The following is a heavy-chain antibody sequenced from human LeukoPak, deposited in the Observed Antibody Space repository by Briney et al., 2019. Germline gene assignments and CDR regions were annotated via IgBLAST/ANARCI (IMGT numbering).Heavy chain of an antibody. V-gene: IGHV1-69*13. Sequence: ASVKVSCKASGGTFSSYAISWVRQAPGQGLEWMGGIIPIFGTANYAQKFQGRVTITADESTSTAYMELSSLRSGDTAVYYCASSYCGGDCWALGYYYMDVWGKGTTVTISS. D-gene: IGHD2-21*02. CDR2: IIPIFGTA. CDR1: GGTFSSYA. J-gene: IGHJ6*03. CDR3: ASSYCGGDCWALGYYYMDV.